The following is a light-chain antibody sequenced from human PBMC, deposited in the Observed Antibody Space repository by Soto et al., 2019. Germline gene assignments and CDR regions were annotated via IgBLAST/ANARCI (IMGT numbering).Light chain of an antibody. V-gene: IGKV3-11*01. CDR1: QSVSSY. CDR2: DAS. J-gene: IGKJ5*01. Sequence: EIVLTQSPATLSLSPGERATLSCRASQSVSSYLAWYQQKPGQAPRLLIYDASNRATGIPARFSGSGSGTDFTLTIATLDRKYLEFYYCQQVSNWPFPSGEGTRLEFK. CDR3: QQVSNWPFP.